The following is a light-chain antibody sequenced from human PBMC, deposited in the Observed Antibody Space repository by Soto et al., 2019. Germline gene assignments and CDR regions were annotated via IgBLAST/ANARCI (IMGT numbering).Light chain of an antibody. CDR3: SSYGSGSTYV. CDR2: GVT. J-gene: IGLJ1*01. V-gene: IGLV2-14*01. Sequence: LTQPASVSGSPGQSITISCTGTSSDVGGYNFVSWYQQHPYKAPKLMIYGVTNRPSGVSNRFSGSKSGNTASLTISGLQAEDEADYYCSSYGSGSTYVFGTGTKVTVL. CDR1: SSDVGGYNF.